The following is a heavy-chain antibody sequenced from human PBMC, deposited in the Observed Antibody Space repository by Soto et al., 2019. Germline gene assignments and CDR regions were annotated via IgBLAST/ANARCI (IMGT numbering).Heavy chain of an antibody. CDR3: ARDLMVRGVSHYYGMDV. D-gene: IGHD3-10*01. CDR1: GFTFSSYW. V-gene: IGHV3-7*01. Sequence: GGSLRLSCAASGFTFSSYWMSWVRQAPGKGLEWVANIKQDGSEKYYVVSVKGRFTISRDNAKNSLYLQMNSLRAEDTALYYCARDLMVRGVSHYYGMDVWGQGTTVTVSS. CDR2: IKQDGSEK. J-gene: IGHJ6*02.